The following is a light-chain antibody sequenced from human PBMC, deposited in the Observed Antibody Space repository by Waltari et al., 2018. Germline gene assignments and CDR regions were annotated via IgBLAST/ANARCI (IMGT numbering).Light chain of an antibody. Sequence: QSALTQPASVSGSPGQSITISCTGTSSDVGGYTYVSWYQRDPGKAPKLLIYNVTVPPSGVSNRFSGPKSGNTASLIIAGLQAEDEADYFCSSYTRSSALVFGGGTKLTVL. J-gene: IGLJ2*01. CDR3: SSYTRSSALV. V-gene: IGLV2-14*03. CDR2: NVT. CDR1: SSDVGGYTY.